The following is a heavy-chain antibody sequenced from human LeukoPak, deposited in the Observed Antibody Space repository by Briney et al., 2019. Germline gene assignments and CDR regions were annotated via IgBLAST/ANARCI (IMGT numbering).Heavy chain of an antibody. CDR2: MNPNSGNT. CDR3: ARGPDTAMVKGVAFDI. J-gene: IGHJ3*02. V-gene: IGHV1-8*01. CDR1: GYTFTSND. Sequence: ASVKVSCKASGYTFTSNDINWVRQATGQGLEWMGWMNPNSGNTGYAQKFQGRVTMTRNTSISTAYMELSSPRSEDTAVYYCARGPDTAMVKGVAFDIWGQGTMVTVSS. D-gene: IGHD5-18*01.